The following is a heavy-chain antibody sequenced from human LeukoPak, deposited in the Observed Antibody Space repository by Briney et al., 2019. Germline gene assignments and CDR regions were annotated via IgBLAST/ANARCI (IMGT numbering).Heavy chain of an antibody. J-gene: IGHJ4*02. CDR2: IKPDGSEK. V-gene: IGHV3-7*03. CDR3: ARDPHRGGDYDY. Sequence: GGSLRLSCAASGFTFNNDWMNWVRQAPGKGLEWVANIKPDGSEKYYVDSVNGRFTISRDNAKNSLYLQMNSLRAEDTAVYYCARDPHRGGDYDYWGQGTLVTVSS. CDR1: GFTFNNDW. D-gene: IGHD4-17*01.